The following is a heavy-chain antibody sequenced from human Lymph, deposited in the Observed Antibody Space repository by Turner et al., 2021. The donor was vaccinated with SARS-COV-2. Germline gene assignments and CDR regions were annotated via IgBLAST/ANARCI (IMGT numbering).Heavy chain of an antibody. Sequence: QVQLVESGGGLFQPGRSLSPSCAASGFTFNNYPMHWVRQAPGKGLEWVAVISYDGSNKYYADSVKGRFTISRDNSKNTLYLQMNSLRAEDTAVYYCARDSSGSGTLDYWGQGTLVTVSS. V-gene: IGHV3-30-3*01. J-gene: IGHJ4*02. CDR3: ARDSSGSGTLDY. CDR2: ISYDGSNK. CDR1: GFTFNNYP. D-gene: IGHD3-10*01.